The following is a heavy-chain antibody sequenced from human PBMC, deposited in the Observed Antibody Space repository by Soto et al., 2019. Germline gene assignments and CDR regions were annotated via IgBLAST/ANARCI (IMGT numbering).Heavy chain of an antibody. V-gene: IGHV1-3*01. J-gene: IGHJ4*02. CDR3: ARGADSGWPFDY. CDR1: GYTFSTYA. CDR2: INAGNGNT. Sequence: QVQLVQSGAEVKKPGASVKVSCKASGYTFSTYAMHWVRQAPGQRLECMGWINAGNGNTQYSQQFQGRVTITRDTSASTAYMEVSSLTSEDTAVYYCARGADSGWPFDYWGQGTLVTVSS. D-gene: IGHD6-19*01.